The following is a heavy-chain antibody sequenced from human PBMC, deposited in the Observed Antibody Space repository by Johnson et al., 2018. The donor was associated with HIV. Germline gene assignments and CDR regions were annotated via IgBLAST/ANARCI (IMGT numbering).Heavy chain of an antibody. CDR3: ARESTPWGADYVGYGLDV. V-gene: IGHV3-33*08. CDR1: GFTFDDYA. J-gene: IGHJ3*01. Sequence: QVQLVESGGGLVQPGRSLRLSCAASGFTFDDYAMHWVRQAPGKGLEWVAFIWYDGTNKYYADSVKGRFTISRDNTKKSVYLEMNSLRVDDTAMYYCARESTPWGADYVGYGLDVWGQGTMVAVSS. CDR2: IWYDGTNK. D-gene: IGHD5-18*01.